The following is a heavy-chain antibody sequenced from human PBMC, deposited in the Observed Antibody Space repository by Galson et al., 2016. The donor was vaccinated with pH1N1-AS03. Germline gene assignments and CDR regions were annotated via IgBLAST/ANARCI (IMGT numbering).Heavy chain of an antibody. D-gene: IGHD1-1*01. J-gene: IGHJ4*02. CDR3: AMDTTTWMRFDY. CDR2: ISLSGST. Sequence: SETLSLTCSVSGGSMSSSSYYWGWVRQPPGRGLEWIGSISLSGSTYYSASLKSRVTISIDKSKNQFSLKLKSVTAADTAVYFCAMDTTTWMRFDYWGQGVLVIVSS. V-gene: IGHV4-39*07. CDR1: GGSMSSSSYY.